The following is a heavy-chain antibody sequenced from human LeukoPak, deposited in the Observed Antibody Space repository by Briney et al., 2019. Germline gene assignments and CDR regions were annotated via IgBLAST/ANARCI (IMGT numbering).Heavy chain of an antibody. Sequence: GGSLRLSCTTSGFTFNTFGMHWVRQAPGKGLEWVSAISGSGGSTYYADSVKGRFTISRDNSKNTLYLQMNSLRAEDTAVYYCAKDGGEYYDILTGYYPRLYYMDVWGKGTTVTISS. CDR2: ISGSGGST. D-gene: IGHD3-9*01. CDR1: GFTFNTFG. V-gene: IGHV3-23*01. J-gene: IGHJ6*03. CDR3: AKDGGEYYDILTGYYPRLYYMDV.